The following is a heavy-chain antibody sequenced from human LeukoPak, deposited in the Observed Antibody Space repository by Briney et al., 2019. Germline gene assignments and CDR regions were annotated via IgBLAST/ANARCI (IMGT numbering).Heavy chain of an antibody. D-gene: IGHD4-23*01. V-gene: IGHV3-74*01. Sequence: GGSLRLSCAASGFTFSSYWMHWVRHAPGKGLVWVSRINSDGSSTSYADSVKGRFTISRDNAKNTLYLQMNSLRAEDTAVYYCATTYGGNGPVGYWGQGTLVTVSS. CDR2: INSDGSST. CDR3: ATTYGGNGPVGY. J-gene: IGHJ4*02. CDR1: GFTFSSYW.